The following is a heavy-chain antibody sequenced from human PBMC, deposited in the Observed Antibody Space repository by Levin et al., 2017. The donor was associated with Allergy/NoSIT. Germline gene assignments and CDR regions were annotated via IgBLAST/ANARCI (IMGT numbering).Heavy chain of an antibody. D-gene: IGHD3-10*01. J-gene: IGHJ4*02. CDR1: GGSISSGGYY. Sequence: SETLSLTCTVSGGSISSGGYYWSWIRQHPGKGLEWIGYIYYSGSTYYNPSLKSRVTISVDTSKNQFSLKLSSVTAADTAVYYCARAVNHYGSGSYLYFDYWGQGTLVTVSS. CDR3: ARAVNHYGSGSYLYFDY. V-gene: IGHV4-31*03. CDR2: IYYSGST.